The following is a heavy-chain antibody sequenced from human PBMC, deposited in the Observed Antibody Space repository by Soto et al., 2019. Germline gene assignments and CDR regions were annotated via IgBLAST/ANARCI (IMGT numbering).Heavy chain of an antibody. J-gene: IGHJ4*02. CDR3: ARGHSSSRPQKEFDY. CDR1: GFTVSTNY. CDR2: IYSGGST. Sequence: PGGSLRHSCAASGFTVSTNYLSWVRQAPGKGLEWVSIIYSGGSTYYADSVKGRFTISRDNSKNTLYLQMNSLRAEDTAVYYCARGHSSSRPQKEFDYWGQGT. V-gene: IGHV3-66*01. D-gene: IGHD6-13*01.